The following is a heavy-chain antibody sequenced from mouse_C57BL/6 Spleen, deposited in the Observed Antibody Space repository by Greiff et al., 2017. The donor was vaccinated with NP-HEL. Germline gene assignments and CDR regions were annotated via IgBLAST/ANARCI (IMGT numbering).Heavy chain of an antibody. V-gene: IGHV1-26*01. CDR2: INPNNGGT. J-gene: IGHJ1*03. CDR1: GYTFTDYY. CDR3: ARYSGIYWYFDV. Sequence: EVQLQQSGPELVKPGASVKISCKASGYTFTDYYMNWVKQSHGKSLEWIGDINPNNGGTSYNQKFKGKATLTVDKSSSTAYMELRSLTSEDSAVYYCARYSGIYWYFDVWGTGTTVTVSS.